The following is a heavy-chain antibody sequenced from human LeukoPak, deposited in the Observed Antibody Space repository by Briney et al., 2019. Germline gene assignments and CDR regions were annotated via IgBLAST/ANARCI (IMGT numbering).Heavy chain of an antibody. CDR2: MNPNSGNT. D-gene: IGHD2-15*01. CDR3: ARYCSGGSCSNFDY. Sequence: VRVSCKASGSTFTSYDINWVRQATGQGLEWMGWMNPNSGNTGYAQKFQGRVTMTRNTSISTAYIELSSLRSEDTAVYYCARYCSGGSCSNFDYWGQGTLGTVSS. J-gene: IGHJ4*02. CDR1: GSTFTSYD. V-gene: IGHV1-8*01.